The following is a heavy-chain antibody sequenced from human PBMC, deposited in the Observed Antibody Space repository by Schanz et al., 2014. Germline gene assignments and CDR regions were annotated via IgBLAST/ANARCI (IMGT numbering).Heavy chain of an antibody. V-gene: IGHV1-18*01. CDR2: ISVYHGHT. D-gene: IGHD3-3*01. CDR3: VTEKRMESGTWAKAFDI. CDR1: GYTFTSYD. Sequence: QVQLVQSGAEVKKPGASVKVSCKASGYTFTSYDINWVRQAPGQGLEWMGWISVYHGHTNYAEKVHGRVTMTTDTSTSTAYMELSSLRSDDTAMYYCVTEKRMESGTWAKAFDIWGQGTWVTVSS. J-gene: IGHJ3*02.